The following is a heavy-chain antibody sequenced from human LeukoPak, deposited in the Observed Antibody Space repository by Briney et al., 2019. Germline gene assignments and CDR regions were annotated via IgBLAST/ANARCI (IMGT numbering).Heavy chain of an antibody. Sequence: PSETLSLTCTVSGGSVSGSYWSWIRQPPGKGLEWIAYMYNSGSTNYNPSLKSRVTISIDTSKNQFSLKLSSLTAADTAIYYCARGIESYGDYGYWGQGILVTVSS. CDR2: MYNSGST. V-gene: IGHV4-59*02. CDR1: GGSVSGSY. CDR3: ARGIESYGDYGY. J-gene: IGHJ4*02. D-gene: IGHD4-17*01.